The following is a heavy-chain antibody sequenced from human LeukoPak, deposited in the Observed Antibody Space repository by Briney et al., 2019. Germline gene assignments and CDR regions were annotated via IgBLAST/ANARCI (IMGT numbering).Heavy chain of an antibody. Sequence: ASVKVSCKASGYTFTGYYMHWVRQAPGQGLEWMGIINPSGGSTSYAQKFQGRVTMTRDTSTSTVYMELSSLRSEDTAVYYCAREYLHDYGDYLFGYWGQGTLVTVSS. CDR2: INPSGGST. CDR3: AREYLHDYGDYLFGY. V-gene: IGHV1-46*01. CDR1: GYTFTGYY. D-gene: IGHD4-17*01. J-gene: IGHJ4*02.